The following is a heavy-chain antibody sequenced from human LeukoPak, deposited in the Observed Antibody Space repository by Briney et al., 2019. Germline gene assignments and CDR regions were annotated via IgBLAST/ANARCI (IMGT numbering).Heavy chain of an antibody. V-gene: IGHV3-33*01. CDR3: ARGYYSLGYFDY. D-gene: IGHD3-22*01. J-gene: IGHJ4*02. CDR1: GFTFSSYG. CDR2: IWYDETNK. Sequence: GRSLRLSCAASGFTFSSYGMHWVRQAPGKGLEWVTVIWYDETNKYYADSVKGRFTISRDNAKNSLFLQMNSLRDEDTAVYYCARGYYSLGYFDYWGQGALVTVSS.